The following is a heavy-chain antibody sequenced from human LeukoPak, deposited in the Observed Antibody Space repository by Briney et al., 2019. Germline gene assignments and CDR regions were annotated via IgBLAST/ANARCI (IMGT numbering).Heavy chain of an antibody. Sequence: SETLSLTCTVSGYSISSGYYWGWIRQPPGKGLEWIGSIYHSGSTYYNPSLKSRVTISVDTSKNQFSLKLSSVTAADTAVYYCARAQRAVRGVTQFDPWGQGTLVTVSS. D-gene: IGHD3-10*01. V-gene: IGHV4-38-2*02. CDR3: ARAQRAVRGVTQFDP. J-gene: IGHJ5*02. CDR1: GYSISSGYY. CDR2: IYHSGST.